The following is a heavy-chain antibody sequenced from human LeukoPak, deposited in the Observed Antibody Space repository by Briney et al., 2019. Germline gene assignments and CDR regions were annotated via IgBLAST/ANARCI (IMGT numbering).Heavy chain of an antibody. J-gene: IGHJ4*02. CDR2: ISAYNGNT. Sequence: GASVKVSCKASGGAFSSYAISWVRQAPGQGLEWMGWISAYNGNTNYAQKLQGRVTMTTDTSTSTAYMGLRSLRSDDTAVYYCAGGRGEQWLVPVYWGQGTLVTVSS. CDR1: GGAFSSYA. V-gene: IGHV1-18*04. CDR3: AGGRGEQWLVPVY. D-gene: IGHD6-19*01.